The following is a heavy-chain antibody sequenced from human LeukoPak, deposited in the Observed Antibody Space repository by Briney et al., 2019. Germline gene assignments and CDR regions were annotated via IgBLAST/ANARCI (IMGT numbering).Heavy chain of an antibody. CDR3: AKDRLSGIRRALAP. CDR2: ISWNSVGI. D-gene: IGHD3-10*01. V-gene: IGHV3-9*01. CDR1: GFTFDDYA. J-gene: IGHJ5*02. Sequence: GSSLRLSCAASGFTFDDYAMYCVRQAPGKCLEWVSGISWNSVGIGYADSVRGPFTISRDNARNSLYLQMNSLRAEDTASYYCAKDRLSGIRRALAPWGPATLVTASS.